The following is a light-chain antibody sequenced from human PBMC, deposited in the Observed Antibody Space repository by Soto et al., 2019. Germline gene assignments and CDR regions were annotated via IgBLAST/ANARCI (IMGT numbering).Light chain of an antibody. Sequence: IVLKQSPVSLSLSPGDRATLSCRASQSVDRYLAWYQQKPGQAPRLLIYDVSNRATGIPARFSGSGSGTDFNLTISRLEPEDFAVYYCQKYVSSPWACGQGTKVEIK. CDR2: DVS. CDR1: QSVDRY. V-gene: IGKV3-20*01. J-gene: IGKJ1*01. CDR3: QKYVSSPWA.